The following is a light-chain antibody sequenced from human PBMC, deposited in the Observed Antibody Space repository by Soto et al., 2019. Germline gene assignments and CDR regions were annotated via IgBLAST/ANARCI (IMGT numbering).Light chain of an antibody. CDR2: DLS. CDR3: QQYGSSPRT. J-gene: IGKJ2*02. CDR1: QSVSSTY. Sequence: EIVLTQSPGTLSLSPGESATLSCRASQSVSSTYLAWYQQKPGQAPRLLIYDLSRRTTGIPDRFSASGSGTEFTLTISRPEPEAFAVYYCQQYGSSPRTFGQGTKLEI. V-gene: IGKV3-20*01.